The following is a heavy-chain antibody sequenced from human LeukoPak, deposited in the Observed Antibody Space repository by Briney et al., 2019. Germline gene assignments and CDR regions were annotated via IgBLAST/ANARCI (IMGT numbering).Heavy chain of an antibody. D-gene: IGHD3-10*01. CDR1: GGSISSSSYY. CDR2: IYYSGST. V-gene: IGHV4-39*02. CDR3: ARDVWGSGSYYNDYYGMDV. Sequence: SETLSLTCTVSGGSISSSSYYWGWIRQPPGKGLEWIGSIYYSGSTYYNPSLKSRVTISVDTSKNQFSLKLSSVTAADTAVYYCARDVWGSGSYYNDYYGMDVWGQGTTVTVSS. J-gene: IGHJ6*02.